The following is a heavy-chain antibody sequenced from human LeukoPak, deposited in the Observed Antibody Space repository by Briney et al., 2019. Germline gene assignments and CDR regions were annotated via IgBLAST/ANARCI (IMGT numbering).Heavy chain of an antibody. CDR1: GFTFTNYG. CDR2: ITGGSGGST. CDR3: ARAVDSSGHYVPNWFDP. D-gene: IGHD3-22*01. J-gene: IGHJ5*02. V-gene: IGHV3-23*01. Sequence: GGSLRLSCAASGFTFTNYGMGWVRQAPGKGLEWVSAITGGSGGSTFDADSVKGRFTISRDNSKNTLYLQMSSLRAEDTAIYYCARAVDSSGHYVPNWFDPWGQGTLVTVSS.